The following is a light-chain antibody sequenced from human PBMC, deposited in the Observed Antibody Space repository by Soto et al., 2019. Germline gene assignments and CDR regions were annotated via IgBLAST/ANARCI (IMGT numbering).Light chain of an antibody. Sequence: QLVLTQSPSASASLGASVKLTCTLSSGHSNYAIAWHQQQSEKGPRYLMKLNSDGSHSKGDGIPDRFSGASSGAERYLTISSLQSEDGADYYCQTWGSGIVVFGGGTKLTGL. J-gene: IGLJ2*01. V-gene: IGLV4-69*01. CDR1: SGHSNYA. CDR2: LNSDGSH. CDR3: QTWGSGIVV.